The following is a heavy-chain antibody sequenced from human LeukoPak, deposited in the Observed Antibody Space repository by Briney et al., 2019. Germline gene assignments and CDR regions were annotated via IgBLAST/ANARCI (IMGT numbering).Heavy chain of an antibody. V-gene: IGHV4-34*01. CDR1: GGSFSGYY. Sequence: PSETLSPTCAVYGGSFSGYYWSWIRQPPGKGLEWIGEINHSGSTNYNPSLKSRVTISVDTSKNQFSLKLSSVTAAGTAVYYCARGKSIAARIFDYWGQGTLVTVSS. J-gene: IGHJ4*02. CDR3: ARGKSIAARIFDY. CDR2: INHSGST. D-gene: IGHD6-6*01.